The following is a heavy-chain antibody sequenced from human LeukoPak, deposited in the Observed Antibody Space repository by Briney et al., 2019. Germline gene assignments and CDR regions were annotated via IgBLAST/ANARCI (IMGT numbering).Heavy chain of an antibody. CDR3: AREMPVPAAMSSWNPPDYYYYGMDV. V-gene: IGHV3-48*02. CDR2: ISSSSTI. CDR1: GFTFSSYS. Sequence: PGGSLRLSCAASGFTFSSYSINWVRQAPGKGLEWVSYISSSSTIYYADSVKGRFTISRDNAKNSLYLQMNSLRDEDTAVYYCAREMPVPAAMSSWNPPDYYYYGMDVWGQGTTVTVSS. J-gene: IGHJ6*02. D-gene: IGHD2-2*01.